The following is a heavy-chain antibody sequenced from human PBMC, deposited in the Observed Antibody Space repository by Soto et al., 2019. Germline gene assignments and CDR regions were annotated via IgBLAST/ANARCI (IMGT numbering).Heavy chain of an antibody. Sequence: GGSLRLSCAASGFTFSSYAMSWVRQAPGKGLEWVSAISGSGGSTYYADSVKGRFTISRDNSKNTLYLQMNSLRAEDTAVYYCAKDREHDYGDYEDAFDIWGQGTMVTVSS. J-gene: IGHJ3*02. V-gene: IGHV3-23*01. CDR1: GFTFSSYA. D-gene: IGHD4-17*01. CDR3: AKDREHDYGDYEDAFDI. CDR2: ISGSGGST.